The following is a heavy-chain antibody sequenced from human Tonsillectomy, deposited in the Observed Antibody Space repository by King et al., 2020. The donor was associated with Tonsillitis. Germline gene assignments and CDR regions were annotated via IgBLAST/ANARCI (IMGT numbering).Heavy chain of an antibody. CDR3: ARGGSSSWDCYFDY. Sequence: VQLHQWGAGLLKPSETLSLTCAVYGGSFSGYYWSWIRQHPGKGLEWIGEINHSGSTNYNPSLKSRVTISVDTSKNQFSLKLSSVTAADTAVYYCARGGSSSWDCYFDYWGQGTLVTVSS. J-gene: IGHJ4*02. CDR2: INHSGST. CDR1: GGSFSGYY. D-gene: IGHD6-13*01. V-gene: IGHV4-34*01.